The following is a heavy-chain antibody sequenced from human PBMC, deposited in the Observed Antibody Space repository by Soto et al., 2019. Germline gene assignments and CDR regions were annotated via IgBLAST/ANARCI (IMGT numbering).Heavy chain of an antibody. Sequence: RLSCAASGFTFSDYYMSWIRQAPGKGLEWVSYISSSGSTIYYADSVKGRFTISRDNAKNSLYLQMSSLRAEDTALYYCARDGSTSWYSYDYHGMDVWGQGTTVTAP. CDR1: GFTFSDYY. CDR3: ARDGSTSWYSYDYHGMDV. CDR2: ISSSGSTI. V-gene: IGHV3-11*01. D-gene: IGHD5-18*01. J-gene: IGHJ6*02.